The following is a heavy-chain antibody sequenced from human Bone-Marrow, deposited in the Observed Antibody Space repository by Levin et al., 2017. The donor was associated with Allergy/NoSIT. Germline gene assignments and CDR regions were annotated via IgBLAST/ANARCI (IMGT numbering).Heavy chain of an antibody. CDR3: ARLYYDFWSGYYGFDY. CDR2: IYYSGST. CDR1: GGSISSSSYY. J-gene: IGHJ4*02. Sequence: KPSETLSLTCTVSGGSISSSSYYWGWIRQPPGKGLEWIGSIYYSGSTYYNPSLKSRVTISVDTSKNQFSLKLSSVTAADTAVYYCARLYYDFWSGYYGFDYWGQGTLVTVSS. V-gene: IGHV4-39*01. D-gene: IGHD3-3*01.